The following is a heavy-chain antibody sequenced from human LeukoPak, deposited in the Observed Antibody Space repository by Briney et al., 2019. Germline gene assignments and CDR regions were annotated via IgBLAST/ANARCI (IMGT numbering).Heavy chain of an antibody. CDR2: IYYSGTT. V-gene: IGHV4-59*01. Sequence: PSETLSLTCTVSGDSITTYFWGWIRQPPGKGLEWIGYIYYSGTTNYNPSLKSRVTISVDTSKSQVSLKLSSVTAADTAVYYCARDRAMATPPGYWFDPWGQGTLVTVSS. CDR1: GDSITTYF. D-gene: IGHD5-24*01. J-gene: IGHJ5*02. CDR3: ARDRAMATPPGYWFDP.